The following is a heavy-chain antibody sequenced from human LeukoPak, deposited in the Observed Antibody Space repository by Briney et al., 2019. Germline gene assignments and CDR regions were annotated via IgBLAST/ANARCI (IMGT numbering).Heavy chain of an antibody. CDR1: GFTFSGSA. CDR2: IRNKANSYAT. J-gene: IGHJ4*02. V-gene: IGHV3-73*01. D-gene: IGHD5-18*01. Sequence: AGGSLTLSCAASGFTFSGSAIHWVRQASGKGLEWVGRIRNKANSYATTIGASVKGRFIISRDDSKNTAYLQMSSLKTEDTAVYYCSRLGYSYGDFDYWGQGTLVTVSS. CDR3: SRLGYSYGDFDY.